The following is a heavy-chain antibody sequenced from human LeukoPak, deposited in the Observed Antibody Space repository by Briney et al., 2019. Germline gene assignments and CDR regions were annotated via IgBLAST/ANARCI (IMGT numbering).Heavy chain of an antibody. Sequence: SETLSLTCAVYGGSFSGYYWSWVRQPPGKGLEWIGSIYYSGSTYYNPSLKSRVTISVDTSKNQFSLKLSSVTAADTAVYYCARQTGTGDFDYWGQGTLVTVSS. CDR1: GGSFSGYY. J-gene: IGHJ4*02. CDR3: ARQTGTGDFDY. CDR2: IYYSGST. D-gene: IGHD1-1*01. V-gene: IGHV4-34*01.